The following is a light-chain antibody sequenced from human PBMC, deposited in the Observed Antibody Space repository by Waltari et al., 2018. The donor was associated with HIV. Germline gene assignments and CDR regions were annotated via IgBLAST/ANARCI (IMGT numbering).Light chain of an antibody. J-gene: IGLJ2*01. Sequence: SALTQPASVSGSPGQSITISRTGTRSDVWAYNLVSWHQQHPGKAPKFIIYEVNKRPSEVSIRFSGSKSGNTASLTISGLQAEDEADYYCCSYAGRSTLEVFGGGTKVTVL. CDR2: EVN. CDR3: CSYAGRSTLEV. V-gene: IGLV2-23*02. CDR1: RSDVWAYNL.